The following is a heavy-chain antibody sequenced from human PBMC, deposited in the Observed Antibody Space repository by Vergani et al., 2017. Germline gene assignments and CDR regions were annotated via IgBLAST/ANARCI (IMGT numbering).Heavy chain of an antibody. D-gene: IGHD6-13*01. Sequence: VQLVESGGGLVKPGGSLRLSCAASGFTFSDYYMSWIRQAPGKGLEWVSGISWNSGSIGYADSVKGRFTISRDNAKNSLYLQMNSLRAEDTALYYCTKGLAAAPDYWGQGTLVTVSS. CDR1: GFTFSDYY. V-gene: IGHV3-9*01. CDR2: ISWNSGSI. J-gene: IGHJ4*02. CDR3: TKGLAAAPDY.